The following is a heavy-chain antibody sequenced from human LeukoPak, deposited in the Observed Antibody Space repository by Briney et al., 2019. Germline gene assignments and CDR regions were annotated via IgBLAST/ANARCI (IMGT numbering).Heavy chain of an antibody. Sequence: GESLKISCKGSGYSFTSYWIGWVRQMPGKGLEWMGIIYPGDSDTRYSPSFQGQVTISADKSISTAYLQWSSLKASDTAMYYCARRQWELLSRYAFDIWGQGTMVTVSS. CDR3: ARRQWELLSRYAFDI. J-gene: IGHJ3*02. V-gene: IGHV5-51*01. D-gene: IGHD1-26*01. CDR2: IYPGDSDT. CDR1: GYSFTSYW.